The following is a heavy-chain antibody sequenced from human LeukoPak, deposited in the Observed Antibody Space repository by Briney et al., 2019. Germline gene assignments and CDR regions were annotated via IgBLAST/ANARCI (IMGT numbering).Heavy chain of an antibody. J-gene: IGHJ4*02. CDR2: IYTSGAT. CDR3: ARTGGGVGWFGTIDS. D-gene: IGHD1-14*01. V-gene: IGHV4-61*09. Sequence: SETLSLTCTVSGGSISSGSYYWTWIRQPAGKGLEWIGHIYTSGATSYNPSLQSRVTISVDTSKHEFSLKLTSLTAADTAVYYCARTGGGVGWFGTIDSWGQGTLVTVPS. CDR1: GGSISSGSYY.